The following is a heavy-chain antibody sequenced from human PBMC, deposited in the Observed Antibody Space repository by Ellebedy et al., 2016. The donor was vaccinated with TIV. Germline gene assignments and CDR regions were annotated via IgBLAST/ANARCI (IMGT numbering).Heavy chain of an antibody. CDR2: INPDSGVT. Sequence: ASVKVSCKASGYTFTANYVHWVRQPPGQGLEWMGWINPDSGVTNFAQKFQGRVTMTRDTSVNTAYMQLSRQEFDATAVYYCARVRRGSSGMDVWGQGTTVTVS. CDR3: ARVRRGSSGMDV. D-gene: IGHD6-19*01. J-gene: IGHJ6*02. CDR1: GYTFTANY. V-gene: IGHV1-2*02.